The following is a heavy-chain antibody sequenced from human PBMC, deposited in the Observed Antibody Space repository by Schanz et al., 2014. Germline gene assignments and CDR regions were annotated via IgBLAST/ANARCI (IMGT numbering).Heavy chain of an antibody. J-gene: IGHJ4*02. CDR2: MSYDGSIK. CDR1: GFTLSSYA. CDR3: AKDSTHIDIVLVPTAIDY. Sequence: QVQLVESGGGVVQPGRSLRLSCAAYGFTLSSYAKHWVRQAPGKGLEWVAAMSYDGSIKYYGDSVKGRFTISRDNSKNTLYLHMNTLRSEDTAVYYCAKDSTHIDIVLVPTAIDYWGQGTLVTVSS. D-gene: IGHD2-2*01. V-gene: IGHV3-30*04.